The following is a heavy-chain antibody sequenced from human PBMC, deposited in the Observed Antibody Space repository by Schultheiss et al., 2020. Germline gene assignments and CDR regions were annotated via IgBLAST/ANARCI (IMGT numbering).Heavy chain of an antibody. CDR1: GFTVSSKH. CDR2: IYYSGST. V-gene: IGHV4-59*08. D-gene: IGHD4-17*01. J-gene: IGHJ4*02. Sequence: GSLRLSCAASGFTVSSKHISWVRQAPGKGLEWIGYIYYSGSTYYNPSLKSLVTISVDTSKNQFSLKLSSVTAADTDVYYCATTVTTYFENWGQGTLVTVYS. CDR3: ATTVTTYFEN.